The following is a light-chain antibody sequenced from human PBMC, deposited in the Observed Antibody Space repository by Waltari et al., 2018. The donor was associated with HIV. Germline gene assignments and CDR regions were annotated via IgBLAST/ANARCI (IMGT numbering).Light chain of an antibody. Sequence: SYELTQPPSLSVSPGQTDSTPCSGDNLGDKSTCCYHQNPGQSPVLVMYKDSKRPPGNLERFAGSNSGNTATLTFSGTQSMDEADYYCQGLDSSTPKVFGGGTKLTVL. V-gene: IGLV3-1*01. J-gene: IGLJ2*01. CDR2: KDS. CDR1: NLGDKS. CDR3: QGLDSSTPKV.